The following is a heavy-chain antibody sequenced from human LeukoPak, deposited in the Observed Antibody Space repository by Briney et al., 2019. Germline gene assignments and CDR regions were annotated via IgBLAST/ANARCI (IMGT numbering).Heavy chain of an antibody. CDR2: IYYSGST. D-gene: IGHD2-15*01. J-gene: IGHJ4*02. CDR1: GGSISSYY. CDR3: ARRYCSGGSCSYFDY. V-gene: IGHV4-59*01. Sequence: SETLSLTCTVSGGSISSYYWSWVRQPPGKGLEWLGYIYYSGSTNYNPSLKSRVTISVDTSKNQFSLKLSSVTAADTAVYYCARRYCSGGSCSYFDYWGQGTLVTVSS.